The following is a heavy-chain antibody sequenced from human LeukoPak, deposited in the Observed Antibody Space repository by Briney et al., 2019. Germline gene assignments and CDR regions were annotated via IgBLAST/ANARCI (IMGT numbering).Heavy chain of an antibody. V-gene: IGHV4-59*08. CDR2: IYYSGST. CDR3: ARSEGYSSGWANWFDP. Sequence: PSETLSLTCTVSGGSISSYYWSWNRQPPGKGLEWIGYIYYSGSTNYNPSLKSRVTISVDTSKNQFSLKLSSVTAADTAVYYCARSEGYSSGWANWFDPWGQGTLVPVSS. D-gene: IGHD6-19*01. J-gene: IGHJ5*02. CDR1: GGSISSYY.